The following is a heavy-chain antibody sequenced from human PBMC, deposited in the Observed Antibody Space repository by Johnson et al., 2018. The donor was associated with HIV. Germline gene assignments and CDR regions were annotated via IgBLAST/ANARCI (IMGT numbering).Heavy chain of an antibody. J-gene: IGHJ3*01. CDR2: IRYDGDIT. CDR1: GFTFSNYG. Sequence: QVQLVESGGGLVQPGGSLRLSCAASGFTFSNYGMHWVRQAPGKGLEWVAFIRYDGDITYYVDSVKGRFTISRDNSKNTLYLQMNSLRTEDTAMYYCAKGHSSGYPKDAFDLWGQGTIVTVSS. D-gene: IGHD3-22*01. V-gene: IGHV3-30*02. CDR3: AKGHSSGYPKDAFDL.